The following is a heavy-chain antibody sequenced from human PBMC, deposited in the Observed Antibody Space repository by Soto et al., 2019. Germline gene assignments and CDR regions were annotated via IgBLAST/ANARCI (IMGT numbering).Heavy chain of an antibody. CDR1: GGTFSSYA. Sequence: QVQLVQSGAEVKKPGSSVKVSCKASGGTFSSYAISWVRQAPGQGLEWMGGIIPIFGTANYAQKFQGRVTITADESTSTAYMELSSLRSEDTAVYYYASPLIFGVVISYFGYWGQGTLVTVSS. V-gene: IGHV1-69*01. D-gene: IGHD3-3*01. CDR3: ASPLIFGVVISYFGY. J-gene: IGHJ4*02. CDR2: IIPIFGTA.